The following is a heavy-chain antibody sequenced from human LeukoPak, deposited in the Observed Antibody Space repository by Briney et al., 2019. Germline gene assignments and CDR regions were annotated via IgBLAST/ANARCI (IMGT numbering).Heavy chain of an antibody. D-gene: IGHD1-26*01. Sequence: PGGSLRLSCAASGFTFSSYGMHWVRQAPGKGLEWVGRIKSKTDGGTTDYAAPVKGRFTISRDDSKNTLYLQMNSLKTEDTAVYYCTTDLRELLAYFDYWGQGTLVTVSS. J-gene: IGHJ4*02. CDR3: TTDLRELLAYFDY. CDR2: IKSKTDGGTT. V-gene: IGHV3-15*01. CDR1: GFTFSSYG.